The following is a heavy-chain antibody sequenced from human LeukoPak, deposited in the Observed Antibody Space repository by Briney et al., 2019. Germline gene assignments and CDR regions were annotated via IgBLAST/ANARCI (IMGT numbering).Heavy chain of an antibody. J-gene: IGHJ4*02. CDR1: GFTFSSYW. Sequence: QAGGSLRLSCAASGFTFSSYWMSWVRQAPGKGLEWVANIKQDGSEKYYVDSVKGRFTISRDNAKNSLYLQMNSLRAEDTAVYYCARDRRYFDWLLRGCWGQGTLVTVSS. CDR2: IKQDGSEK. V-gene: IGHV3-7*01. CDR3: ARDRRYFDWLLRGC. D-gene: IGHD3-9*01.